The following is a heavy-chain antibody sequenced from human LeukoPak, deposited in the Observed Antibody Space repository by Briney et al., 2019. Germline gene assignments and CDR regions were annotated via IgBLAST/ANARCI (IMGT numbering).Heavy chain of an antibody. V-gene: IGHV3-9*01. CDR1: GFTFDDYA. CDR3: AKDRGSSGWRDAFDI. D-gene: IGHD6-19*01. CDR2: ISWNSGSI. J-gene: IGHJ3*02. Sequence: GRSLRLSCAASGFTFDDYAMHWVRQAPGKGLEWVSGISWNSGSIGYADSVKGRFTISRDNAKNSLYLQMNSLRAEDTALYYCAKDRGSSGWRDAFDIWGQGTMVTVSS.